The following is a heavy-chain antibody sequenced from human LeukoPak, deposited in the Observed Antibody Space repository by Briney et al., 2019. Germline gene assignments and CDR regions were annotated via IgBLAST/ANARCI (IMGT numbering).Heavy chain of an antibody. CDR3: ARSYYYGSGTPPGFGY. CDR2: IYYSGST. J-gene: IGHJ4*02. D-gene: IGHD3-10*01. Sequence: SETLSLTCTVSGGSISSSSYYWGWIRQPPGKGLEGIGSIYYSGSTYYNPSLKSRVTISVDTSKNQFSLKLSSVTAADTAVYYCARSYYYGSGTPPGFGYWLQGTLVSVCS. CDR1: GGSISSSSYY. V-gene: IGHV4-39*01.